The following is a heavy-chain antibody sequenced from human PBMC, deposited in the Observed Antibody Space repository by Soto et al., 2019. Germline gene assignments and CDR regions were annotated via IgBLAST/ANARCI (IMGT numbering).Heavy chain of an antibody. CDR3: AKAYYYDSSGFPPGPFDY. V-gene: IGHV3-23*01. Sequence: GGSLRLSCAASGFTFRSYAMSWVRQAPGKGLEWVSAISGSGGSTYYADSVKGRFTISRDNSKNTLYLQMNSLRAEDTAVYYCAKAYYYDSSGFPPGPFDYWGQGTLVTVSS. CDR2: ISGSGGST. CDR1: GFTFRSYA. J-gene: IGHJ4*02. D-gene: IGHD3-22*01.